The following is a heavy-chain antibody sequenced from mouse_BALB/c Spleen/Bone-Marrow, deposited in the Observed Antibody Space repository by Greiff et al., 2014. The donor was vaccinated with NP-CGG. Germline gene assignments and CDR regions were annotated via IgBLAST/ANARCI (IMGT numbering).Heavy chain of an antibody. CDR3: SRDNYASAY. CDR2: VYPGNSDA. J-gene: IGHJ3*01. D-gene: IGHD2-4*01. Sequence: VQLKQSGTVLARPGASVKMSCKASGYSFTNYWMHWIKQRPGQGLEWVGAVYPGNSDARYNQKFKGKAKLTAVTSASIAYMELSSLTNEDSAVYYCSRDNYASAYWGQGTLVTVSA. V-gene: IGHV1-5*01. CDR1: GYSFTNYW.